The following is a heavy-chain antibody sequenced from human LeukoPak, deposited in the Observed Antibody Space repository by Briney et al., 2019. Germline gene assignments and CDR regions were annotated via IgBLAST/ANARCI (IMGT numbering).Heavy chain of an antibody. V-gene: IGHV4-34*01. CDR3: ARGYDYVWGSYRFYFDY. Sequence: SETLSLTCAVYGGSFSGYYWSWIRQPPGEGLEWIGEINHSGSTNYNPSLKSRVTISVDTSKNQFSLKLSSVTAADTAVYYCARGYDYVWGSYRFYFDYWGQGTLVTVSS. CDR1: GGSFSGYY. CDR2: INHSGST. J-gene: IGHJ4*02. D-gene: IGHD3-16*02.